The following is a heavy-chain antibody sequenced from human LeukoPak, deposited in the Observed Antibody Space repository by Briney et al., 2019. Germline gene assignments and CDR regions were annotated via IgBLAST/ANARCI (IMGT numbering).Heavy chain of an antibody. J-gene: IGHJ4*02. CDR3: ARDPVYCSGTSCYYYFDS. D-gene: IGHD2-2*01. CDR2: IKQDGSEK. Sequence: PGGSLRLSCAASGFTFNNYWMSWVRQAPGKGLEWVANIKQDGSEKYYVDSVKGRFTISRDNAENSLYLQMNSLRAEDTAVYYCARDPVYCSGTSCYYYFDSWGQGTLVTVSS. V-gene: IGHV3-7*01. CDR1: GFTFNNYW.